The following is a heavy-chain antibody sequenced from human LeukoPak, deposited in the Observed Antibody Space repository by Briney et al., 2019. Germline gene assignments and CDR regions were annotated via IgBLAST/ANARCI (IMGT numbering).Heavy chain of an antibody. Sequence: SVKASCKASGGTFSSYAISWVRQAPGQGLEWMGRIIPIFGTANYAQKFQGRVTITTDESTSTAYMELSSLRSEDTAVYYCARESWVRGVIMTRWFDPWGQGTLVTVSS. CDR2: IIPIFGTA. CDR3: ARESWVRGVIMTRWFDP. V-gene: IGHV1-69*05. D-gene: IGHD3-10*01. CDR1: GGTFSSYA. J-gene: IGHJ5*02.